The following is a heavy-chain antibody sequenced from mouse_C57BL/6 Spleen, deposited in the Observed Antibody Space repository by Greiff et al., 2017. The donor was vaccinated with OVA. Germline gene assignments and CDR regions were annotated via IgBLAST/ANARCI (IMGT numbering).Heavy chain of an antibody. V-gene: IGHV1-81*01. CDR1: GYTFTSYG. D-gene: IGHD1-1*01. CDR2: IYPRSGNT. Sequence: QVQLKQSGAELARPGASVKLSCKASGYTFTSYGISWVKQRTGQGLEWIGEIYPRSGNTYYNEKFKGKATLTADKSSSTAYMELRSLTSEDSAVYFCARLGTVVADYAMDYWGQGTSVTVSS. CDR3: ARLGTVVADYAMDY. J-gene: IGHJ4*01.